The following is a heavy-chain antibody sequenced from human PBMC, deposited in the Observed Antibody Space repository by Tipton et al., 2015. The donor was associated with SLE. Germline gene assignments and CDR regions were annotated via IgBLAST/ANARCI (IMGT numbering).Heavy chain of an antibody. CDR1: GGSISSHY. CDR2: INHSGST. CDR3: ARGYCSGGSCWGFDY. Sequence: TLSLTCAVYGGSISSHYWSWIRQPPGKGLEWIGEINHSGSTNYNPSLKSRVTISVDTSKNQFSLKLSSVTAADTAVYYCARGYCSGGSCWGFDYWGQGTLVTASS. V-gene: IGHV4-34*01. D-gene: IGHD2-15*01. J-gene: IGHJ4*02.